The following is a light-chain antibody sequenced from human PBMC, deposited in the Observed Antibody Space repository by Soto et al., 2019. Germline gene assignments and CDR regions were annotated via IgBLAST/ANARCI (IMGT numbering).Light chain of an antibody. Sequence: QSVLTQPPSVSGAPGQRVTISCIGSSSNIGAGYDVHWYQQLPGRAPKLLISRNSNRPSGVPDRFSASKSGASASLTITGLQPEDESDYYCQSYDTSVNGLFGGGTQRT. V-gene: IGLV1-40*01. J-gene: IGLJ3*02. CDR1: SSNIGAGYD. CDR3: QSYDTSVNGL. CDR2: RNS.